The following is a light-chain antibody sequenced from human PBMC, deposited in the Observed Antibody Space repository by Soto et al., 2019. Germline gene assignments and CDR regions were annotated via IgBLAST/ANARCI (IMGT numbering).Light chain of an antibody. CDR2: GAS. CDR3: QQDNKWPLT. V-gene: IGKV3D-15*01. J-gene: IGKJ4*01. CDR1: QTVSSN. Sequence: EIVMTQSPATLSVSPGERATLSCRASQTVSSNLAWYQQKPGQAPRLLIYGASTRATGIPARFSGSGSVTEFTLSIGSLLSEDFALDYCQQDNKWPLTFGGGTKVETK.